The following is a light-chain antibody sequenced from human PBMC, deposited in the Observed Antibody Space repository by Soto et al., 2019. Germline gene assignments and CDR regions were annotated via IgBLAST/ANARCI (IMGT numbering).Light chain of an antibody. CDR2: AAS. V-gene: IGKV1-39*01. CDR3: QKSYSRVT. J-gene: IGKJ1*01. CDR1: QSINSR. Sequence: DIQMTQSPSSLSASVGDTVTITCRASQSINSRFSWYQQKAGQAPKLLIYAASRLQSGVPSRFSGSGSGTDFTLTISSLQPEDFATYFCQKSYSRVTFGQGTKVDIK.